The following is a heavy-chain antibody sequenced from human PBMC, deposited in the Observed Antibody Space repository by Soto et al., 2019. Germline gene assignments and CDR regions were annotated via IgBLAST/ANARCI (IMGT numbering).Heavy chain of an antibody. Sequence: QVQLVQSGAEVKKPGSSVQVSCKASGGTFSTYTITWVRQAPGQGLAWMGRIIPIIGIINYAQKFHGRVTISADKFTGTAYMELTGLRSDDTAVYYCAGDPDSHYIDSHASSYPWGQGTLVTVSS. CDR3: AGDPDSHYIDSHASSYP. D-gene: IGHD4-4*01. CDR1: GGTFSTYT. J-gene: IGHJ5*02. CDR2: IIPIIGII. V-gene: IGHV1-69*08.